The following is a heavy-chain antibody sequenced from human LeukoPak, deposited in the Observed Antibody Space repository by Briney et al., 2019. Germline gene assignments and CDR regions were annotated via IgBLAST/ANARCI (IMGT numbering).Heavy chain of an antibody. V-gene: IGHV3-30*02. CDR1: VFTFSSYG. D-gene: IGHD3-9*01. J-gene: IGHJ6*03. CDR3: AKDYYDILTGYYSGSGLMDV. Sequence: GGSLRLSCAASVFTFSSYGMYWVRQAPGKGLEWVAFIRSDGNKKYYADSVKGRFTISRDNSRNTLYLQMNSLRTEDTAVYYCAKDYYDILTGYYSGSGLMDVWGKGTTVTVSS. CDR2: IRSDGNKK.